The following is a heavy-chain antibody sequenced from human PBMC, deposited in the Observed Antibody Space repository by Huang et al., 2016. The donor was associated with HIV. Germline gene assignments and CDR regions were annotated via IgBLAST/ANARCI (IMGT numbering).Heavy chain of an antibody. Sequence: QVHLQQWGAGLLKSAETLSLTCAVYGGSLSGYYWSWLRQTPGKGLEWIGEINHLGSANYNPSLKSRVSISMDGSKKQFSLKLRSISDADTAVYFCARDATKNPRGWFDPWGQGTLVTVAS. J-gene: IGHJ5*02. V-gene: IGHV4-34*02. CDR2: INHLGSA. CDR3: ARDATKNPRGWFDP. CDR1: GGSLSGYY. D-gene: IGHD3-10*01.